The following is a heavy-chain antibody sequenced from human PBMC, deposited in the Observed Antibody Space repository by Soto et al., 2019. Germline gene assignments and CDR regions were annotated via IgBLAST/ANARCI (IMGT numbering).Heavy chain of an antibody. CDR3: ANKAYIVVVPAASNYGMDV. Sequence: LRLSCAASGFTFSSYAMSWARQAPGKGLEWVSAISGSGGSTYYADSVKGRFTISRDNSKNTLYLQMNSLRAEDTAVYYCANKAYIVVVPAASNYGMDVWGQGTTVTVSS. CDR1: GFTFSSYA. V-gene: IGHV3-23*01. J-gene: IGHJ6*02. CDR2: ISGSGGST. D-gene: IGHD2-2*01.